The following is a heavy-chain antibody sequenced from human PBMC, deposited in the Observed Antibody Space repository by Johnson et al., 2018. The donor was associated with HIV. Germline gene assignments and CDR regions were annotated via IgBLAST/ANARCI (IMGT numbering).Heavy chain of an antibody. CDR1: GFTFSSYA. CDR2: IKQDGSEK. D-gene: IGHD1-26*01. CDR3: AREGAWEVRPGAFDI. V-gene: IGHV3-7*03. Sequence: MQLVESGGGLIQPGGSLRLSCAASGFTFSSYAMHWVRQAPGKGLEWVANIKQDGSEKYYVDSVKGRFTISRENAKNTLYLQMNSLRAEDTAVYYCAREGAWEVRPGAFDIWGQGTTVTVSS. J-gene: IGHJ3*02.